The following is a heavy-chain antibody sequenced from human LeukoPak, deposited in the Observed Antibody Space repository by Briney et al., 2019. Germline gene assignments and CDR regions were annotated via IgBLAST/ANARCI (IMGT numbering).Heavy chain of an antibody. V-gene: IGHV4-59*01. CDR1: GGSISSYY. J-gene: IGHJ3*02. Sequence: PSETLSLTCTVSGGSISSYYWSWIRQPPGKGLEWIGYIYYSGSTNYNPSLKSRVTISVDTSKNQFSLKLGSVTAADTAVYYCARDARAATGDAFDIWGQGTMVTVSS. D-gene: IGHD1-14*01. CDR3: ARDARAATGDAFDI. CDR2: IYYSGST.